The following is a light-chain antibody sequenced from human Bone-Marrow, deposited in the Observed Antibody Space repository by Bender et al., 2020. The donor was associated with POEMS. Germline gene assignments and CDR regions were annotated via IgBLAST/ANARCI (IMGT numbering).Light chain of an antibody. CDR1: SSDVGAYNL. Sequence: QSALTQPASVSGSPGQSITISCTGASSDVGAYNLFSWFQQHPGKAPELMIYEVNKRPSGVSNRFSGSKSGNTASLTISGLQAEDEADYYCCSYTSSSGRVFGGGTKLTVL. CDR3: CSYTSSSGRV. J-gene: IGLJ3*02. V-gene: IGLV2-14*02. CDR2: EVN.